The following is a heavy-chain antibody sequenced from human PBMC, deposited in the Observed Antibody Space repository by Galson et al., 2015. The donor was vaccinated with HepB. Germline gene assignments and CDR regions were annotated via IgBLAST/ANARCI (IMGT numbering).Heavy chain of an antibody. CDR3: ARGVYSNYYYYYMDV. Sequence: TLSLTCTVSGGSISSYYWSWIRQPPGKGLEWIGYIYYSGSTNYNPSLKSRVTISVDTSKNQFSLKLSSVTAADTAVYYCARGVYSNYYYYYMDVWGKGTTVTVSS. J-gene: IGHJ6*03. CDR2: IYYSGST. D-gene: IGHD4-11*01. V-gene: IGHV4-59*01. CDR1: GGSISSYY.